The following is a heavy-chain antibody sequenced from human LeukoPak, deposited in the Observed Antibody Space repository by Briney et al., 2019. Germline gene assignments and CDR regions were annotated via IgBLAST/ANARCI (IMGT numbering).Heavy chain of an antibody. V-gene: IGHV1-69*08. CDR3: ARVPQGSSWPYYFDY. D-gene: IGHD6-13*01. Sequence: SVKVSCKTSGYTFTGYYMHGVGQPPGKGLEWVGRIVPILGTANYAQNFQGRVTITADRSTTTAYMELSSLRSEDTAVYYCARVPQGSSWPYYFDYWGQGTLVTVSS. CDR1: GYTFTGYY. J-gene: IGHJ4*02. CDR2: IVPILGTA.